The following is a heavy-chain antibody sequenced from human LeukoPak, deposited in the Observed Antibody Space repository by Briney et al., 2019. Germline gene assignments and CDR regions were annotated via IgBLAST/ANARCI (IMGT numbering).Heavy chain of an antibody. CDR3: VKDGHCTHTSCYYFDY. J-gene: IGHJ4*02. D-gene: IGHD2-2*01. CDR2: IHYDGTIT. Sequence: GGSLRLSCAASGFTFSAYGMHWVRQGPGKGLEWVAFIHYDGTITYYADSVKGRFTISRDSSKNTLFLQMNSLGAEDTAVYYCVKDGHCTHTSCYYFDYWGQGTLFTVSS. V-gene: IGHV3-30*02. CDR1: GFTFSAYG.